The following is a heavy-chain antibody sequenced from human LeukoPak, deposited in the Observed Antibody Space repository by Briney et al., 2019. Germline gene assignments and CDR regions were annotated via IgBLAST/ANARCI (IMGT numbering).Heavy chain of an antibody. CDR1: GGSISSSSYY. CDR3: ARVSNDYSGNGAFDI. Sequence: PSETLPLACTVSGGSISSSSYYWIWIRQSPGKGLEWIAYIYYSGSTNYNPSLESRVTISVDTSNNQFSLKLSSVTAADTAVYFCARVSNDYSGNGAFDIWGQGTMVTVSS. J-gene: IGHJ3*02. D-gene: IGHD4-23*01. V-gene: IGHV4-61*01. CDR2: IYYSGST.